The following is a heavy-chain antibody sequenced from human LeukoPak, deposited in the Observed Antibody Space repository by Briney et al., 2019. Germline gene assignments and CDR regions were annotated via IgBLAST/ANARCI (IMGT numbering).Heavy chain of an antibody. CDR2: MNPNSGNT. Sequence: RASVKVSCKASGYTFTSYDINWVRQATGQGLEWMGWMNPNSGNTGYAQKFQGRVTMTRNTSISTAYMELSSLRSEDTAVYYCARGLRITIFGVVNPYGYWGQGTLVTVSS. CDR3: ARGLRITIFGVVNPYGY. V-gene: IGHV1-8*01. J-gene: IGHJ4*02. D-gene: IGHD3-3*01. CDR1: GYTFTSYD.